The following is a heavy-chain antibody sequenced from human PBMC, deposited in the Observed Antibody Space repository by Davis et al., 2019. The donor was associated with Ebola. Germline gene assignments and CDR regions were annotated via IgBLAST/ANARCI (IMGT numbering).Heavy chain of an antibody. CDR1: GFTFSSYW. CDR3: AKVSRTTVSYFDN. J-gene: IGHJ4*02. CDR2: IKPDGSEK. V-gene: IGHV3-7*03. Sequence: GGSLRLSCAASGFTFSSYWMTWVRQTPGKGLEWLANIKPDGSEKYYVDSVKGRFTISRDNAKNSLYLQMNSLRGEDTAVYYCAKVSRTTVSYFDNWGQGTLVTVSS. D-gene: IGHD4-17*01.